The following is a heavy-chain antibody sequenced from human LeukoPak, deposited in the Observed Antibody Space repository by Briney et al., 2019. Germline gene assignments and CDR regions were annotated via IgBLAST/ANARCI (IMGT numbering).Heavy chain of an antibody. J-gene: IGHJ4*02. Sequence: GGSLRLSCAASGFTFSSYSMNWVRQAPGKGLEWVANIKQDGSEKYYVDSVKGRFTISRDNAKNSLYLQMNSLRAEDTAVYYCARDETYYYDSSGYYPFDYWGQGTLVTVSS. D-gene: IGHD3-22*01. CDR1: GFTFSSYS. V-gene: IGHV3-7*01. CDR3: ARDETYYYDSSGYYPFDY. CDR2: IKQDGSEK.